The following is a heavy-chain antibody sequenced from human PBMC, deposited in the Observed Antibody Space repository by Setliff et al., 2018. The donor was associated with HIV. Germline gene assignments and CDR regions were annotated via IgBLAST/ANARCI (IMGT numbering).Heavy chain of an antibody. V-gene: IGHV3-48*03. CDR1: GFTFSSYE. CDR3: ARGEPSILVVPAAFFDY. D-gene: IGHD2-2*01. CDR2: ISSSDSNI. Sequence: SGGSLRLSCAASGFTFSSYEMNWVRQAPGKGLEWVSYISSSDSNIYYADSVRGRFTISRDNAKNSLYLQMNSLRAKDTAVYYCARGEPSILVVPAAFFDYWGQGTLVTVSS. J-gene: IGHJ4*02.